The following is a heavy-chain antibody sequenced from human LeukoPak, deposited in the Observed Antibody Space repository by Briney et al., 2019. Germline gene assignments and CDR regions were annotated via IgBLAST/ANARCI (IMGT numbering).Heavy chain of an antibody. CDR2: INHSGST. CDR3: ARVRGYCSGGSCSA. V-gene: IGHV4-34*01. J-gene: IGHJ4*02. CDR1: GGSFSGYY. D-gene: IGHD2-15*01. Sequence: SETLSLTCAVYGGSFSGYYWSWIRQPPGKAVVWIGEINHSGSTNYNPSLKSRVTISVDTSKNQFSLKLSSVTAADTAVYYCARVRGYCSGGSCSAWGQGTLVTVSS.